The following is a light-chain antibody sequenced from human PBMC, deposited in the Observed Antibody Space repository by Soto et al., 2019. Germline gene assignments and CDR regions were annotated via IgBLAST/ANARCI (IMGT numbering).Light chain of an antibody. V-gene: IGKV1-27*01. Sequence: DIQMTQSPSSLSASVGDRVTVTCRASQGIDNFLAWYQQKPGKVPRPLIQTTSTLQSGVTSRFSGSGSGTNFTLTLSSRQPEDVATYYCQKYNSGAWTFGQWTKVEIK. CDR1: QGIDNF. CDR3: QKYNSGAWT. J-gene: IGKJ1*01. CDR2: TTS.